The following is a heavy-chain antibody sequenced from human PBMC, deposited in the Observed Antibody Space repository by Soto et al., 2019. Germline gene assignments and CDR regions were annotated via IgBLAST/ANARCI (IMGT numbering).Heavy chain of an antibody. CDR1: GFTFSTYW. Sequence: PGGSLRLSCAASGFTFSTYWMHWVRQAPGKGLVWVSRINSDGSSTNYADSVKGRFTISRDNAKNTLFLQMNSLSAEDTAVYYCARDNWGSMPDRWGQGTLVTVSS. J-gene: IGHJ5*02. D-gene: IGHD7-27*01. CDR3: ARDNWGSMPDR. CDR2: INSDGSST. V-gene: IGHV3-74*01.